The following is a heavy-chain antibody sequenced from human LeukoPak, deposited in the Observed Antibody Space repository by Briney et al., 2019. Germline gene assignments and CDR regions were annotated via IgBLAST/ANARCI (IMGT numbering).Heavy chain of an antibody. D-gene: IGHD3-22*01. V-gene: IGHV4-38-2*02. J-gene: IGHJ3*02. Sequence: SETLSLMCTVSGYSISSGYYWGWIRQPPGKGLEWIGSIYQRGSTFCNPSLKSRVTISVDTSKNQFSLKLSSVTAADTAVYYCARGNNYYSDSRGEHAFDIWGQGTRVTVSS. CDR3: ARGNNYYSDSRGEHAFDI. CDR2: IYQRGST. CDR1: GYSISSGYY.